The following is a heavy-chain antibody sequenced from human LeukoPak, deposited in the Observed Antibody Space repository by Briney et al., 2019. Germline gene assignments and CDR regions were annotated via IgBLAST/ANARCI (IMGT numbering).Heavy chain of an antibody. J-gene: IGHJ4*02. V-gene: IGHV1-8*01. D-gene: IGHD6-13*01. Sequence: ASVKVSCMASGYTFTSYDINWVRQATGQGLEWMGWMNPNSGNTGYAQKFQGRVTMTRNTSISTAYMELSSLRSEDTAVYYCARDGDSSSWRSIDYWGQGTLVTVSS. CDR2: MNPNSGNT. CDR1: GYTFTSYD. CDR3: ARDGDSSSWRSIDY.